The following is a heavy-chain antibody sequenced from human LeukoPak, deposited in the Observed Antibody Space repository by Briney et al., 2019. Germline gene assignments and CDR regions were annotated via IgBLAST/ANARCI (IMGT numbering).Heavy chain of an antibody. D-gene: IGHD6-19*01. CDR2: INHSGST. CDR1: GGSFSGYY. J-gene: IGHJ4*02. Sequence: SSETLSLTCAVYGGSFSGYYWSWIRQPPGKGLEWIGEINHSGSTNYNPSLKSRVTISVDTSKNQFSLKLSSVTAADTAVYYCASLPEAVAGSDWGQGTLVTVSS. V-gene: IGHV4-34*01. CDR3: ASLPEAVAGSD.